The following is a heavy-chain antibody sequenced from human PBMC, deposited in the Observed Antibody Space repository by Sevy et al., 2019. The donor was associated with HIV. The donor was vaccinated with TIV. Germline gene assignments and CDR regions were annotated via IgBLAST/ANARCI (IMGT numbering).Heavy chain of an antibody. J-gene: IGHJ4*02. Sequence: SETLSLTCTVSGGSISSSSYYWGWIRQPPGKGLEWIGSIYYSGSTYYNPSLKSRVTISVDTSKNQFSLKLSSVTAADTAVYYCAILATVTRKLGYWGQGTLVTVSS. CDR3: AILATVTRKLGY. V-gene: IGHV4-39*01. D-gene: IGHD4-17*01. CDR1: GGSISSSSYY. CDR2: IYYSGST.